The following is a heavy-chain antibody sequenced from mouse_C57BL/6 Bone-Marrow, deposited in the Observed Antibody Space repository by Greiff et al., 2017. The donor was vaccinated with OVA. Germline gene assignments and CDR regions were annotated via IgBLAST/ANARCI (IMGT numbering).Heavy chain of an antibody. CDR2: ISSGGSYT. CDR3: ARRGNYYFDY. CDR1: GFTFSSYG. V-gene: IGHV5-6*01. Sequence: VQLKESGGDLVKPGGSLKLSCAASGFTFSSYGMSWVRQTPDKRLEWVATISSGGSYTYYPDSVKGRFTISRDNAKNTLYLQMSSLKSEDTAMYYCARRGNYYFDYWGQGTTLTVSS. D-gene: IGHD2-1*01. J-gene: IGHJ2*01.